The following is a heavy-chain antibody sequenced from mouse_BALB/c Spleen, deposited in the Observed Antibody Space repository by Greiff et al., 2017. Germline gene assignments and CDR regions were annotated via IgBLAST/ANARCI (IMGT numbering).Heavy chain of an antibody. CDR1: GYTFTSYW. CDR3: ARESAYYGNYVAY. CDR2: INPSTGYT. Sequence: QVQLKESGAELAKPGASVKMSCKASGYTFTSYWMHWVKQRPGQGLEWIGYINPSTGYTEYNQKFKDKATLTADKSSSTAYMQLSSLTSEDSAVYYCARESAYYGNYVAYWGQGTLVTVSA. V-gene: IGHV1-7*01. D-gene: IGHD2-10*01. J-gene: IGHJ3*01.